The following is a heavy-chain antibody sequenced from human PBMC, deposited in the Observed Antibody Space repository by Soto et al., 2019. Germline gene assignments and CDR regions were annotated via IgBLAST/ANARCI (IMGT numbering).Heavy chain of an antibody. J-gene: IGHJ4*02. D-gene: IGHD3-9*01. CDR3: AKDDHILTGYYSFDY. CDR1: GLTFSSYA. Sequence: GGSLRLSCAASGLTFSSYAMSWVRQAPGKGLKWVSAISGSGGSTYYAGCVKGRFTNYRENPKNTLYLQMNSLRAGDTAVYYCAKDDHILTGYYSFDYWGQGTLGTVSS. CDR2: ISGSGGST. V-gene: IGHV3-23*01.